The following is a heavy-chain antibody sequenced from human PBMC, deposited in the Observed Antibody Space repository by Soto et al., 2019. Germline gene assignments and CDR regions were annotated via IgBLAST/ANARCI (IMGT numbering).Heavy chain of an antibody. CDR2: VIGTGIAT. Sequence: EVQLLESGGGLVQPGGSLRLSCAASGFTFTNYAMNWVRHSPGKGLEWVASVIGTGIATYYAASVKGRFTISRDNSRNTMYLEMNRLRAKDTAMYHCAKSSRGQCIGAHCYAFDFWGQGILVTVS. D-gene: IGHD2-15*01. V-gene: IGHV3-23*01. J-gene: IGHJ4*02. CDR1: GFTFTNYA. CDR3: AKSSRGQCIGAHCYAFDF.